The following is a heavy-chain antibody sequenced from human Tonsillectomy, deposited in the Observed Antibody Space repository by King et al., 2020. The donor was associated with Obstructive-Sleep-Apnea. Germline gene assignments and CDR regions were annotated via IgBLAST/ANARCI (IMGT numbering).Heavy chain of an antibody. CDR1: GGSISSYY. CDR2: MYFTGTT. J-gene: IGHJ6*02. CDR3: AGEGPEGMDG. V-gene: IGHV4-59*01. Sequence: VQLQESGPGLLKPSETLSLTCTVSGGSISSYYWSWIRQPPGKGLEWIGYMYFTGTTDYNPSLKSRVTVSLDSSKNQFSLKMTSVTAAETAVYYCAGEGPEGMDGWGQGTTVTVSS.